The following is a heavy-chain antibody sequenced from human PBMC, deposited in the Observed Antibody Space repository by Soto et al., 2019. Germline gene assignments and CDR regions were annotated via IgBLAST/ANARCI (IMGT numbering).Heavy chain of an antibody. CDR3: ARVEQQLVLAPHYGMHV. J-gene: IGHJ6*02. V-gene: IGHV1-69*13. CDR1: GGTFSSHG. D-gene: IGHD6-13*01. CDR2: IVPSFGSA. Sequence: GASVKVSCKASGGTFSSHGISWVRQAPGQGLEWMGGIVPSFGSANYAQKFQGRVTITADESTSTAYMELSSLRSEATAVYYCARVEQQLVLAPHYGMHVCDQGTRVTVSS.